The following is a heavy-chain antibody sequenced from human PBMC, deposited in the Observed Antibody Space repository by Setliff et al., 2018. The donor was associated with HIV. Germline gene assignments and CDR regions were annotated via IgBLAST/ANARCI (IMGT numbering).Heavy chain of an antibody. J-gene: IGHJ6*03. CDR3: ARAQLRFWGRNYYYMDV. Sequence: ASVKVSCKASGYTFTSYGISWVRQAPGQGLEWMGWISAYNGNTNYAQKRQGRVTMTTDTSTSTAYMELRSLRSDGTAVYYCARAQLRFWGRNYYYMDVWGKGTTVTVSS. CDR1: GYTFTSYG. V-gene: IGHV1-18*01. D-gene: IGHD3-3*01. CDR2: ISAYNGNT.